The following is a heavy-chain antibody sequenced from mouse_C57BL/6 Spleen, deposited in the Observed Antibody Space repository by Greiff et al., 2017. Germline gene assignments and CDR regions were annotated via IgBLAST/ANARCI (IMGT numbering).Heavy chain of an antibody. Sequence: EVKVVESGGGLVQPGGSLSLSCAASGFTFTDYYMSWVRQPPGKALEWLGFIRNKANGYTTEYSASVKGRFTISRDNSQSILYLQMNALRAEDSATYYCSRCPYYYGIPWYFDVWGTGTTVTVSS. D-gene: IGHD1-1*01. CDR1: GFTFTDYY. V-gene: IGHV7-3*01. CDR2: IRNKANGYTT. J-gene: IGHJ1*03. CDR3: SRCPYYYGIPWYFDV.